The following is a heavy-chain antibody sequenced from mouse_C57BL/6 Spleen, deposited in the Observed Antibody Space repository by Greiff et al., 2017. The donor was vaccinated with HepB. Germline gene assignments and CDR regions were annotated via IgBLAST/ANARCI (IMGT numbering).Heavy chain of an antibody. CDR1: GFNIKDDY. Sequence: VQLQQSGAELVRPGASVKLSCTASGFNIKDDYMHWVKQRPEQGLEWIGWIDPENGDTEYASRFQGKATITADTSSNTAYLQLSSLTSEDTAVYYCTGLGRRYFDVWGTGTTVTVSS. CDR3: TGLGRRYFDV. J-gene: IGHJ1*03. D-gene: IGHD4-1*01. CDR2: IDPENGDT. V-gene: IGHV14-4*01.